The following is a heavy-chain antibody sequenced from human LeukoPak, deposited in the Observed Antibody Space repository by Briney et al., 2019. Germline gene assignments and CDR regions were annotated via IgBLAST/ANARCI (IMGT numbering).Heavy chain of an antibody. V-gene: IGHV3-21*01. J-gene: IGHJ4*02. CDR2: ISSSSSYI. CDR1: GFTFSSYS. Sequence: GGSLRLSCAASGFTFSSYSMNWVRQAPGKGLKWVSSISSSSSYIYYADSVKGRFTISRDNAKNSLYLQMNSLRAEDTAVYYCARGLYDFWSGYHPLDYWGQGTLVTVSS. CDR3: ARGLYDFWSGYHPLDY. D-gene: IGHD3-3*01.